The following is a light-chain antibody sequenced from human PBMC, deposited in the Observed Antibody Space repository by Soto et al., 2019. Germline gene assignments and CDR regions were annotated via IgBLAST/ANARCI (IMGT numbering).Light chain of an antibody. CDR1: QSVGRD. J-gene: IGKJ3*01. Sequence: EIVLTQSPATLSLSPGERATLSCRASQSVGRDFAWYQQKPGQIPRLLIYDASNRATGIPARFSGSGSGTDFTLIIRSLEPEDFASYFCQHRYHLGPGTKVEIK. CDR3: QHRYH. CDR2: DAS. V-gene: IGKV3-11*01.